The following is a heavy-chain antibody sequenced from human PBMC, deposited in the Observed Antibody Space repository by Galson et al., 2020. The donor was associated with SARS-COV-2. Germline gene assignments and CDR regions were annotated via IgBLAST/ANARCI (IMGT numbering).Heavy chain of an antibody. D-gene: IGHD6-6*01. J-gene: IGHJ6*02. CDR3: ARASSLQYYAMDV. CDR1: RFTFSSYA. Sequence: GGSLRLSCAASRFTFSSYAMNWVRQAPGQGLEWVSVISGSGDTYYADSVKGRFTISRDNSKNTLYLQMNSLRAEDTAVYYCARASSLQYYAMDVWGQGTTVTVSS. V-gene: IGHV3-23*01. CDR2: ISGSGDT.